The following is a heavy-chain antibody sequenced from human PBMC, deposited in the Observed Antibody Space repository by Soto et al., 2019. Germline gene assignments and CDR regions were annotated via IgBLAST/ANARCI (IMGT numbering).Heavy chain of an antibody. V-gene: IGHV3-7*04. J-gene: IGHJ3*02. CDR2: IKPDGSEK. CDR3: ARGDYYDSSGPFSDAFDI. D-gene: IGHD3-22*01. Sequence: PGGSLRLSCAASGFTFSTYAMAWVRQAPGKGLEWVANIKPDGSEKWYVDSVKGRFTISRDNAKNSLYLQMNSLRVEDTAVYYCARGDYYDSSGPFSDAFDIWGQGTMVTVSS. CDR1: GFTFSTYA.